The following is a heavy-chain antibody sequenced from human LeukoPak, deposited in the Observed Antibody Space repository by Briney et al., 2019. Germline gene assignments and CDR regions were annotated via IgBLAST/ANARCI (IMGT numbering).Heavy chain of an antibody. CDR2: IKSKTDGGTT. J-gene: IGHJ4*02. D-gene: IGHD6-13*01. CDR3: TTGFIAAAGSFDY. Sequence: GGSLRLSCAASGFTFSNAWMSWVRQAPGKGLEWVGRIKSKTDGGTTDYAAPVKGRFTISRDDSKNTLYLQINSLKTEDTAVYYCTTGFIAAAGSFDYWGQGTLVTVSS. V-gene: IGHV3-15*01. CDR1: GFTFSNAW.